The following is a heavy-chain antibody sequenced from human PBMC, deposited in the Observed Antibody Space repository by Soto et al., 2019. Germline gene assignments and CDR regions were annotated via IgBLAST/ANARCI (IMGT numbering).Heavy chain of an antibody. V-gene: IGHV3-23*01. D-gene: IGHD6-13*01. Sequence: PGGSLRLSCAASGFTYTSYAMSWVRQAPGKGLEWVSSISGSGGTTYYADSVKGRFTTSRDNPKNTLFLQMNSLSGEDTALYYCAKAPKGNYYYGVDVLGQGTTVTVSS. CDR3: AKAPKGNYYYGVDV. CDR2: ISGSGGTT. J-gene: IGHJ6*02. CDR1: GFTYTSYA.